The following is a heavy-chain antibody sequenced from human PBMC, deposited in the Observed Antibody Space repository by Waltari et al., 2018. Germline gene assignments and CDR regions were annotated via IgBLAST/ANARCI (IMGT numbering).Heavy chain of an antibody. CDR3: ATTTVTTSYMDV. Sequence: EVQLVESGGGLVKPGGSLRLSCAASGFTFSSYSMNWVRQAPGKGLEWVSSISSSSSYIYYADSVKGRFTIARDNAKNSLYLQMNSLRAEDTAVYYCATTTVTTSYMDVWGKGTTVTVSS. CDR1: GFTFSSYS. V-gene: IGHV3-21*01. CDR2: ISSSSSYI. J-gene: IGHJ6*03. D-gene: IGHD4-17*01.